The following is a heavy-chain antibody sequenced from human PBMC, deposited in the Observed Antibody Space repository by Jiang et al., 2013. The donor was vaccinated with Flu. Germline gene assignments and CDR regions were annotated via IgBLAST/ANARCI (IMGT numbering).Heavy chain of an antibody. Sequence: VQLLESGGGLVKPGGSLRLSCAASGFTFSDYYMSWIRQAPGKGLEWVSYISSSSSYTNYADSVKGRFTISRDNAKNSLYLQMNSLRAEDTAVYYCARGGSSSSPPDYWGQGTLVTVSS. CDR3: ARGGSSSSPPDY. D-gene: IGHD6-13*01. V-gene: IGHV3-11*03. J-gene: IGHJ4*02. CDR2: ISSSSSYT. CDR1: GFTFSDYY.